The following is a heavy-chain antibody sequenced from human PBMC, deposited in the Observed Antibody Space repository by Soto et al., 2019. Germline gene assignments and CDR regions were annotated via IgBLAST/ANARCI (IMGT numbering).Heavy chain of an antibody. CDR3: ARMIQVVATITAWFDP. D-gene: IGHD5-12*01. V-gene: IGHV4-39*01. CDR1: GGSISSSSYY. Sequence: ETLSLTCTVSGGSISSSSYYWGWIRQPPGKGLEWIGSIYYSGSTYYNPSLKSRVTISVDTSKNQFSLKLSSVTAADTAVYYCARMIQVVATITAWFDPWGQGTLVTVSS. CDR2: IYYSGST. J-gene: IGHJ5*02.